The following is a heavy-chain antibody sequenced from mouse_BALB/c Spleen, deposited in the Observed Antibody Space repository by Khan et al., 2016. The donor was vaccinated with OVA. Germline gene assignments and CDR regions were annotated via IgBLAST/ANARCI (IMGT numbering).Heavy chain of an antibody. CDR1: GYSITSGYG. D-gene: IGHD1-2*01. J-gene: IGHJ2*01. CDR2: ISYSGST. Sequence: LLESGPGLVKPSQSLSLTCTVTGYSITSGYGWNWIRQFPGNKLEWIGYISYSGSTNYTPSLNSRISITRDTSKNQIFLQLNSVTTEDTATYYCARTARIKYWGQGTTLTVSS. CDR3: ARTARIKY. V-gene: IGHV3-2*02.